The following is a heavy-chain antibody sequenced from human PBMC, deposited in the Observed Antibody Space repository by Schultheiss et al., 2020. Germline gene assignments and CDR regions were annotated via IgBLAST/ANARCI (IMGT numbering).Heavy chain of an antibody. CDR2: IYSGGST. J-gene: IGHJ5*02. D-gene: IGHD3-3*01. Sequence: GGSLRLSCAASGFTVSSNYMSWVRQAPGKGLEWVSVIYSGGSTYYADSVKGRFTISRDNSKNTLYLQMNSLRAEDTAVYYCAKVGYDYDFWSGPTNWFDPWGQGTLVTVSS. CDR3: AKVGYDYDFWSGPTNWFDP. CDR1: GFTVSSNY. V-gene: IGHV3-53*01.